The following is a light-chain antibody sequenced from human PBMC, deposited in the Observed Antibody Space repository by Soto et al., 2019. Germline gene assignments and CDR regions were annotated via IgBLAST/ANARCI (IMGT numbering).Light chain of an antibody. V-gene: IGLV2-14*01. CDR1: SSDVGGYNY. J-gene: IGLJ1*01. CDR2: DVS. CDR3: SSYTSSSTGNDV. Sequence: QSVLTQPASVSGSPGQSITISCTGTSSDVGGYNYVSWYQQHPGKAPKLMIYDVSNRPSGVSNRFSGSKSGNTASLTISGLQAEDEADYYCSSYTSSSTGNDVFGTGTKLTVL.